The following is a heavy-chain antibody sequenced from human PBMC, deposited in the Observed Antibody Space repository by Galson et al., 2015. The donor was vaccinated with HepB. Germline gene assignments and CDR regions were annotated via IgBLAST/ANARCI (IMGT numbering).Heavy chain of an antibody. J-gene: IGHJ4*02. D-gene: IGHD5/OR15-5a*01. V-gene: IGHV3-21*01. CDR2: ISSSTYI. Sequence: SLRLSCAASGFTFSSYSMNWVRQAPGKGLEWVSSISSSTYIYYADSVKGRFTISRDNAKNSLYLQMNSLRAEDTAMYYCARGPGLEFDYWGQGTLVTVSS. CDR3: ARGPGLEFDY. CDR1: GFTFSSYS.